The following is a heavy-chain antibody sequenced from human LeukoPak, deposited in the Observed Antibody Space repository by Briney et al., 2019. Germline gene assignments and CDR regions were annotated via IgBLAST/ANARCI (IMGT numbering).Heavy chain of an antibody. J-gene: IGHJ4*02. V-gene: IGHV4-59*01. CDR2: IYYSGST. CDR3: ARRPSGSFFDY. Sequence: SSETLSLTCTVSGGSISSYYWSWIRQPPGKGLEWIGYIYYSGSTNYNPSLKSRVTISVDTSKNQFSLKLSSVTAADTAVYYCARRPSGSFFDYGGQGTLVTVSS. D-gene: IGHD1-26*01. CDR1: GGSISSYY.